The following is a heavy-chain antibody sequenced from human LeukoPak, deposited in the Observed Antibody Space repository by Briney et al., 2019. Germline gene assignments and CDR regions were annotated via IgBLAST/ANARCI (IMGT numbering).Heavy chain of an antibody. CDR3: AKGVEQRYYYYYMDV. J-gene: IGHJ6*03. V-gene: IGHV3-30*02. CDR2: IRYDGSNK. Sequence: GGSLRLSCAASGFTFSSYGMHWVRQAPGKGLEWVAFIRYDGSNKYYADSVKGRFTISRDNSKNTLYLQMNSLRAEGTAVYYCAKGVEQRYYYYYMDVWGKGTTVTVSS. CDR1: GFTFSSYG. D-gene: IGHD6-25*01.